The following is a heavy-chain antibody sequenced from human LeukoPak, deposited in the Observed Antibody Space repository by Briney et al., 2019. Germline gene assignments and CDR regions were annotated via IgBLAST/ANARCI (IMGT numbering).Heavy chain of an antibody. Sequence: GGSLRLSCAASGFTFSSYSMNWARQAPGKGLEWVSSISSTSSYIYFADSVKGRFTISRDNAKNSLFLQMNSLRAEDTAVYYCARGGNWFDPWGQGTLVTVSS. V-gene: IGHV3-21*01. CDR3: ARGGNWFDP. CDR1: GFTFSSYS. CDR2: ISSTSSYI. J-gene: IGHJ5*02.